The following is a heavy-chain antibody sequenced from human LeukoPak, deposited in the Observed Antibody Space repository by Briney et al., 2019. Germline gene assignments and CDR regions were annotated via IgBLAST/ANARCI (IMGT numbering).Heavy chain of an antibody. CDR1: GFTFSSYS. V-gene: IGHV3-21*01. D-gene: IGHD3-3*01. CDR3: ARDGTVRYDFWSGYLDY. J-gene: IGHJ4*02. CDR2: ISSSSSYI. Sequence: GGSLRLSCAASGFTFSSYSMNRVRQAPGKGLEWVSSISSSSSYIYYADSVKGRFTISRDNAKNSLYLQMNSLRAEDTAVYYCARDGTVRYDFWSGYLDYWGQGTLVTVSS.